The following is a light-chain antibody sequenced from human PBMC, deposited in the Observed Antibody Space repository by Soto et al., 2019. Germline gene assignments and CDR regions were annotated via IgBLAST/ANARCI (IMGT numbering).Light chain of an antibody. V-gene: IGKV3-20*01. Sequence: EIVLTQSPGTLSLSPGERATLSCRASHTISSSYLAWYQQKPGQAPRLLMYGISRRATGIPDRLSGSVSGTDFTLTITRLEPEDFGVYYCQLYGHSPYPFGHGTTVDI. CDR3: QLYGHSPYP. CDR1: HTISSSY. CDR2: GIS. J-gene: IGKJ2*01.